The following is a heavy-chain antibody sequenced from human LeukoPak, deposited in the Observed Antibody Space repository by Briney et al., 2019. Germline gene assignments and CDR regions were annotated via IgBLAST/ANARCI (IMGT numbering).Heavy chain of an antibody. CDR3: ARALTDYSQLPSDAFDI. J-gene: IGHJ3*02. D-gene: IGHD1-1*01. CDR2: IYTSGST. V-gene: IGHV4-61*02. Sequence: PSETLSLTCTVSGGSISSGSYYWSWIRQPAGKGLEWIGRIYTSGSTNYNPSLKSRVTISVDTSKNQFSLKLSSVTAADTAVYYCARALTDYSQLPSDAFDIWGQGTMVTVSS. CDR1: GGSISSGSYY.